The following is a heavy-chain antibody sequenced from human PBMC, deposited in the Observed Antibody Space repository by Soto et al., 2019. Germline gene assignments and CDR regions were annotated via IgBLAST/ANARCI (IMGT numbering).Heavy chain of an antibody. Sequence: SETLSLTCAVSGGSISSGGYSWSWIRQPPGKGLEWIGYIYHSGSTYYNPSLKSRVTISVDRSKNQFSLKLSSVTAADTAVYYCARGYYDILTGSRDYFDYWGQGTLVTVS. J-gene: IGHJ4*02. CDR3: ARGYYDILTGSRDYFDY. CDR1: GGSISSGGYS. CDR2: IYHSGST. V-gene: IGHV4-30-2*01. D-gene: IGHD3-9*01.